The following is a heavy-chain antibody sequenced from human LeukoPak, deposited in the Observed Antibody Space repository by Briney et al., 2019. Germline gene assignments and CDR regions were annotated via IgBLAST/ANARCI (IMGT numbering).Heavy chain of an antibody. Sequence: PSETLSLTCTVSGGSISSYYWSWIRHPPGKGLEWIGYVYYSGSTNYNPSLKSRVTISVGTSKKQFSLKLSSATAADTAVYYCARVLDLSKRGLDAFDIWGQGTMVTVSS. J-gene: IGHJ3*02. CDR2: VYYSGST. D-gene: IGHD3-16*01. CDR1: GGSISSYY. V-gene: IGHV4-59*01. CDR3: ARVLDLSKRGLDAFDI.